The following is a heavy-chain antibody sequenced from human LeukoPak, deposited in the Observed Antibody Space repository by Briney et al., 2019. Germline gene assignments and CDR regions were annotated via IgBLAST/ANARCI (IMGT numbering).Heavy chain of an antibody. J-gene: IGHJ4*02. CDR3: VRDLGFGALDY. CDR1: GYTFTSYG. CDR2: ISGYNDNA. Sequence: GASVKVSCKASGYTFTSYGISWVRQAPGQGLEWMGWISGYNDNAKYARKVLGRVTMTTDTSTSTAYMEVRSLRSDDTAVYYCVRDLGFGALDYWGQGTLVIVSS. D-gene: IGHD4/OR15-4a*01. V-gene: IGHV1-18*01.